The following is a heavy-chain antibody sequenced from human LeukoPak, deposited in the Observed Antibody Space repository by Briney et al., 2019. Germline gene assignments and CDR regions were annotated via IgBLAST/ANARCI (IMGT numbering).Heavy chain of an antibody. J-gene: IGHJ4*02. Sequence: SGGSLRLSCAASGFTFSSYAMSWVRQAPGKGLQWVSTISGSDDSTYYADSVKGRFTISRDNSKNTLYLQMNSLRAEDTAVYYCALGYFDYWGQGTLVTVSS. D-gene: IGHD3-10*01. CDR3: ALGYFDY. CDR1: GFTFSSYA. V-gene: IGHV3-23*01. CDR2: ISGSDDST.